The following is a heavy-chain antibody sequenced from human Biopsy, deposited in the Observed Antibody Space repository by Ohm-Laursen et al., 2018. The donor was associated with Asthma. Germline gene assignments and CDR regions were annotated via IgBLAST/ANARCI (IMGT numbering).Heavy chain of an antibody. V-gene: IGHV3-23*01. Sequence: SLRLSCAAPGFTFSNYAMSWVRQAPGKGLEWVSSITGSGGFTYYADSVQGRVTISRDNSKNTLSLQMNSLTAEGTAVYYCARKGVAGTHIEDWGQGTLVTVSS. CDR2: ITGSGGFT. D-gene: IGHD6-19*01. CDR3: ARKGVAGTHIED. J-gene: IGHJ4*02. CDR1: GFTFSNYA.